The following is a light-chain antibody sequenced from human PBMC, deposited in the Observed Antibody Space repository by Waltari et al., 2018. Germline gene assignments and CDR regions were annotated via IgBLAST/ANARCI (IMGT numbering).Light chain of an antibody. CDR2: KAS. Sequence: IQLTQSPSSLSAAVRARVTITGRASPSVHVFLNWCQQRPGEGPRLLIYKASHVEGGVPARFSGSGSGTEFSLSISTLQPEEFATYDCQQSDSLPYTFGQGTNLGI. CDR1: PSVHVF. CDR3: QQSDSLPYT. J-gene: IGKJ2*01. V-gene: IGKV1-39*01.